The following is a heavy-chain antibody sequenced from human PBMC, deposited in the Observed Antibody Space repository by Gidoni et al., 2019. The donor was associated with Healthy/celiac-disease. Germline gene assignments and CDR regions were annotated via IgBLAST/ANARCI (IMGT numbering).Heavy chain of an antibody. CDR2: INHSGST. Sequence: QVQLQQGGAGLLKPSETLSLTCAVYGGSFSGYYWSWIRQPPGKGLEWIGEINHSGSTNYTPSLKSRVTISVDTSKNQFSLKLSSVTAADTAVYYCESRRTNHYFDYWGQGTLVTVSS. J-gene: IGHJ4*02. CDR3: ESRRTNHYFDY. CDR1: GGSFSGYY. V-gene: IGHV4-34*01.